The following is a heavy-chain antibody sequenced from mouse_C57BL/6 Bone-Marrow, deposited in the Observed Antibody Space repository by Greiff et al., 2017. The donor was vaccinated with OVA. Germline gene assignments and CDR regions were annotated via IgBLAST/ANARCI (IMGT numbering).Heavy chain of an antibody. CDR3: ARWLLWYFDV. CDR2: IHPNSGST. J-gene: IGHJ1*03. D-gene: IGHD2-3*01. Sequence: VKLMESGAELVKPGASVKLSCKASGYTFTSYWMHWVKQRPGQGLEWIGMIHPNSGSTNYNEKFKSKATLTVDKSSSTAYMQLSSLTSEDSAVYYCARWLLWYFDVWGTGTTVTVSS. CDR1: GYTFTSYW. V-gene: IGHV1-64*01.